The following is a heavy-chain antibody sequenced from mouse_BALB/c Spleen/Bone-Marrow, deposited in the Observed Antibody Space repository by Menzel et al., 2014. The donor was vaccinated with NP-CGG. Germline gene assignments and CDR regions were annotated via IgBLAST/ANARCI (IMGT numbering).Heavy chain of an antibody. Sequence: EVKLVESGGGLVQPGGSLQLSCAASGFDFSRYWMSWVRQAPGKGLEWIGEINPVSSTINYTPSLKDKFIISRDNAKNTLYLQMSKVRSEDTALYYCARLNYYGSLFVWGAGTTVTVSS. CDR1: GFDFSRYW. V-gene: IGHV4-1*02. D-gene: IGHD1-1*01. CDR2: INPVSSTI. CDR3: ARLNYYGSLFV. J-gene: IGHJ1*01.